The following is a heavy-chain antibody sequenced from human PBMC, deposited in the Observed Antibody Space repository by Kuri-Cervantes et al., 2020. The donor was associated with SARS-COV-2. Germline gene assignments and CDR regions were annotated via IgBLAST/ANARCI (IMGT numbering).Heavy chain of an antibody. D-gene: IGHD1-1*01. CDR2: ISAYNGNT. Sequence: ASVKVSCKASGYTFTSYGISWVRQAPGQGLEWMGWISAYNGNTNYAQKLQGRVTMTTDTSTSTAYMELSSLRSEDTAVYYCARYARRTGTTGFDYWGQGTLVTVSS. CDR3: ARYARRTGTTGFDY. CDR1: GYTFTSYG. J-gene: IGHJ4*02. V-gene: IGHV1-18*01.